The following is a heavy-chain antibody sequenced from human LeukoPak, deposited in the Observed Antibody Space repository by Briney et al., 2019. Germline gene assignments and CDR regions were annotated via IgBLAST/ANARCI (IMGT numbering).Heavy chain of an antibody. CDR1: GGSFRGYY. D-gene: IGHD1-26*01. Sequence: SETLSLTCGVYGGSFRGYYWSWIRQPPGKGLEWIGEINHSGSTNYNPSLKSRVTMSVDKSKNQLSLKLRSVTAADPAVYYYARGGSYYRGHLGYYYYYMDVWGKGTTVTVSS. CDR3: ARGGSYYRGHLGYYYYYMDV. CDR2: INHSGST. J-gene: IGHJ6*03. V-gene: IGHV4-34*01.